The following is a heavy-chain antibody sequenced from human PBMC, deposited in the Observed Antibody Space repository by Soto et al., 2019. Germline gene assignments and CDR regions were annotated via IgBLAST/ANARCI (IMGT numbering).Heavy chain of an antibody. Sequence: GASVKVSCKASGYAFTNYSIHWVRQTPGQGLEWMGWINAGNGNTRYSQSFQGRVTITRDTSASTAYMELSSLTSEDTAVYYCARGSETGWPFDFWGQGTLVTVSS. CDR2: INAGNGNT. CDR3: ARGSETGWPFDF. V-gene: IGHV1-3*01. CDR1: GYAFTNYS. J-gene: IGHJ4*02. D-gene: IGHD2-15*01.